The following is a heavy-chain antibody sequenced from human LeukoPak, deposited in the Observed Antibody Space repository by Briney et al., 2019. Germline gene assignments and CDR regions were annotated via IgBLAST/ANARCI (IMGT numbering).Heavy chain of an antibody. J-gene: IGHJ3*02. CDR3: ARDSQITMIVRAFDI. CDR2: INPNSGGT. V-gene: IGHV1-2*02. CDR1: GYTFTDYY. Sequence: ASVKVSCKASGYTFTDYYMHWVRQAPGQGLEWMGWINPNSGGTNYAQKFQGRVTMTRDTSISTAYMELSRLRSDDTAVYYCARDSQITMIVRAFDIWGQGTMVTVSS. D-gene: IGHD3-22*01.